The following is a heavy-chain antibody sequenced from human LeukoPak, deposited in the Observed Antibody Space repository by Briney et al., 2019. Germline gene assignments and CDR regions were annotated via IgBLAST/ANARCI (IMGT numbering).Heavy chain of an antibody. V-gene: IGHV4-39*07. J-gene: IGHJ5*02. CDR2: IYYSGST. CDR1: GGSISSSSYY. Sequence: SETLSLTCTASGGSISSSSYYWGWIRQPPGKGLECIGSIYYSGSTYYNPSLKSRVTISVDTSKNQFSLKLSSVTAADTAEYYCARVPGGALNWFDPWGQGTLVTVFS. D-gene: IGHD1-1*01. CDR3: ARVPGGALNWFDP.